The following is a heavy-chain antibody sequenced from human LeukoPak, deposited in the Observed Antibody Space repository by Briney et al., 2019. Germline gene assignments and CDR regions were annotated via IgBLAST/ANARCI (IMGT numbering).Heavy chain of an antibody. CDR1: GGSISSSSYY. CDR3: AREGYYYD. CDR2: IYYSGST. J-gene: IGHJ4*02. Sequence: SETLSLTCTVSGGSISSSSYYWGWIRQPPGKGLEWIGSIYYSGSTYYNPYLKSRVTISVDTSKNQFSLKLSSVTAADTAVYYCAREGYYYDWGQGTLVTVSS. V-gene: IGHV4-39*07. D-gene: IGHD3-22*01.